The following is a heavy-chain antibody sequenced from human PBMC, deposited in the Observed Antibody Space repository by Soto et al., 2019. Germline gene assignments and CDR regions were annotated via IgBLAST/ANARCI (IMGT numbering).Heavy chain of an antibody. Sequence: ASVKVSCKASGYTFTSYGISWVRQAPGQGLEWMGWISAYNGNTNYAQKLQGRVTMTTGTSTSTAYMELRSLRSDDTAVYYCARGVIVGAYYYYYGMDVWGQGTTVTVSS. CDR3: ARGVIVGAYYYYYGMDV. V-gene: IGHV1-18*04. J-gene: IGHJ6*02. CDR1: GYTFTSYG. D-gene: IGHD1-26*01. CDR2: ISAYNGNT.